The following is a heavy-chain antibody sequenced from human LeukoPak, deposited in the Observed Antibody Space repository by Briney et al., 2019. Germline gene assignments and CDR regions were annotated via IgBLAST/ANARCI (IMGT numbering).Heavy chain of an antibody. V-gene: IGHV1-46*01. Sequence: ASVKVSCKASGYTFTSYYMHWVRQAPGQGLEWMGIINPSGGSTSYAQKFQGRVTMTRDTSTSTVCMELSSLRSEDTAVYYCARDREQWLALDYWGQGTLVTVSS. J-gene: IGHJ4*02. CDR1: GYTFTSYY. CDR3: ARDREQWLALDY. CDR2: INPSGGST. D-gene: IGHD6-19*01.